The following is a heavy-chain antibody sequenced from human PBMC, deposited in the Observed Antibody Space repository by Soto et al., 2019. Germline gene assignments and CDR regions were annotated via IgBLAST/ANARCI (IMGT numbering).Heavy chain of an antibody. V-gene: IGHV3-30*18. D-gene: IGHD2-15*01. CDR1: GFTFSSYG. J-gene: IGHJ6*01. CDR2: ISYDGSNK. Sequence: QVQLVESGGGVVQPGRSLRLSCAASGFTFSSYGMHWVRQAPGKGLEWVAVISYDGSNKYYADSVKGRFTISRDNSKNTLYLQMNSLRAEDTAVYYCAKETFPCSGGSCYRERGSRGMDVW. CDR3: AKETFPCSGGSCYRERGSRGMDV.